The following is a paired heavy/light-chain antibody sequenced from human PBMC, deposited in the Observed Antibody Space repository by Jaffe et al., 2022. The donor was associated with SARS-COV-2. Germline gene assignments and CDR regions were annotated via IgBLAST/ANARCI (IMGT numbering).Light chain of an antibody. J-gene: IGLJ3*02. CDR3: LVPSGVYWV. CDR1: TGAVTSDHW. V-gene: IGLV7-46*01. Sequence: QAVVTQEPSLTVSPGGTVTLTCGYSTGAVTSDHWAYWFQQKPGQAPKTLIYDTTERHSWTPARFSGSLLGGKAALTLSGAQPDDEADYYCLVPSGVYWVFGGGTKLTVL. CDR2: DTT.
Heavy chain of an antibody. CDR3: ARSANNSGMR. CDR2: FSYSGGT. D-gene: IGHD3-10*01. Sequence: QVHLQESGPGLVKPSETLSLTCTVSGDSISPYHWSWIRQPPGKGLEWIAYFSYSGGTKYNPSLKSRVTMSLDTSKNQFSLQLTSVTAADTAVYYCARSANNSGMRWGQGTLVTVSS. J-gene: IGHJ4*02. V-gene: IGHV4-59*01. CDR1: GDSISPYH.